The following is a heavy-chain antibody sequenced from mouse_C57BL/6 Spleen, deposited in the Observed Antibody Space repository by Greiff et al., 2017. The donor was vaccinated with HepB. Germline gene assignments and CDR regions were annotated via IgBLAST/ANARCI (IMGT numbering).Heavy chain of an antibody. CDR2: INPSSGYT. V-gene: IGHV1-4*01. J-gene: IGHJ2*01. CDR3: ARSGTGTEYFDY. D-gene: IGHD4-1*01. CDR1: GYTFTSYT. Sequence: VKLQESGAELARPGASVKMSCKASGYTFTSYTMHWVKQRPGQGLEWIGYINPSSGYTKYNQKFKDKATLTADKSSSTAYMQLSSLTSEDSAVYYCARSGTGTEYFDYWGQGTTLTVSS.